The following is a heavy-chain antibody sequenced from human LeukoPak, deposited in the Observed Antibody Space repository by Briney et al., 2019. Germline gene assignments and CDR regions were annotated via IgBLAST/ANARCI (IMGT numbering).Heavy chain of an antibody. CDR1: GYTFTSYG. J-gene: IGHJ4*02. CDR2: ISAYNGNT. V-gene: IGHV1-18*01. CDR3: ARDSRRSPLMTTAKGAVDY. Sequence: EASVKVSCKASGYTFTSYGISWVRQAPGQGLEWMGWISAYNGNTNYAQKLQGRVTMTTDTSTSTAYMELRSLRSDDTAVYYCARDSRRSPLMTTAKGAVDYWGQGTLVTVSS. D-gene: IGHD4-11*01.